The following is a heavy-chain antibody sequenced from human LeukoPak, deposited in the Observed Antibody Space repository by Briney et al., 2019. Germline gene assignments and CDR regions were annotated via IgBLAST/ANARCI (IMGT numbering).Heavy chain of an antibody. CDR2: ISAYNGNT. J-gene: IGHJ6*04. D-gene: IGHD3-10*02. Sequence: ASVKVSCKASGYIFTSYGLTWVRQAPGQGLEWMGWISAYNGNTDYAQNLQGRFTMTTDTSTNTAYMELRSLRSDDTAVYYCAELGITMIGGVWGKGTTVTISS. CDR1: GYIFTSYG. V-gene: IGHV1-18*01. CDR3: AELGITMIGGV.